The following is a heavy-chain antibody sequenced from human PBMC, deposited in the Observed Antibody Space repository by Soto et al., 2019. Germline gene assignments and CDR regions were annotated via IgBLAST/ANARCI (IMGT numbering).Heavy chain of an antibody. CDR2: ISYDGSNK. J-gene: IGHJ6*02. V-gene: IGHV3-30-3*01. Sequence: GGSLRLSCAASGFTFSSYAMHWVRQAPGKGLEWVAVISYDGSNKYYADSVKGRFTISRDNSKNTLYLQMNSLRAEDTAVYYCARGGGTRYYYYYGMDVWGQGTTVTVFS. CDR1: GFTFSSYA. CDR3: ARGGGTRYYYYYGMDV. D-gene: IGHD2-2*01.